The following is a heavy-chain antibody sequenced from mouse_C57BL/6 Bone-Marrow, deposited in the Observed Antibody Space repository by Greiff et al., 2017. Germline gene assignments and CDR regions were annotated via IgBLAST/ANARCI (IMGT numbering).Heavy chain of an antibody. J-gene: IGHJ1*03. CDR3: AREGWYYWYFDV. D-gene: IGHD2-1*01. Sequence: QVQLQQPGAELVRPGSSVKLSCKASGYTFTSYWMDWVKQRPGQGLEWIGNIYPSDSETHYNQKFKDKATLTVDKSSSTAYMQLSSLTSEDSAVYYCAREGWYYWYFDVWGTGTTVTVSS. CDR2: IYPSDSET. V-gene: IGHV1-61*01. CDR1: GYTFTSYW.